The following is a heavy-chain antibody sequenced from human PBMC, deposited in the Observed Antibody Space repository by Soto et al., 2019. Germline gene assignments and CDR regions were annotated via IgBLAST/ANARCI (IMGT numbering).Heavy chain of an antibody. Sequence: ASVKVSCKASGYTFTSYGISWVRQAPGQGLEWMGWISAYNGNTNYAQKLQGRVTMTTDTSTSTAYMELRSLRSDDTAVYYCERDLLWPRNTNWYFDLWGRGALVTVSS. J-gene: IGHJ2*01. CDR3: ERDLLWPRNTNWYFDL. V-gene: IGHV1-18*01. CDR2: ISAYNGNT. CDR1: GYTFTSYG. D-gene: IGHD2-21*01.